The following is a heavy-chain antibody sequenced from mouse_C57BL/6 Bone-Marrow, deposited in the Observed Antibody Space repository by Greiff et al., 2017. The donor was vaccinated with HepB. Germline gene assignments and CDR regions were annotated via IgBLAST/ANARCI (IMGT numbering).Heavy chain of an antibody. V-gene: IGHV1-26*01. CDR1: GYTFTDYY. Sequence: VQLQQSGPELVKPGASVKITCKASGYTFTDYYMNWVKQSHGKSLEWIGDINPNNGGTSYNQKFKGKATLTVDKSSSTAYMELRSLTSEDSAVDYCARESHSAMDYWGQGTSVTVSS. CDR3: ARESHSAMDY. J-gene: IGHJ4*01. CDR2: INPNNGGT.